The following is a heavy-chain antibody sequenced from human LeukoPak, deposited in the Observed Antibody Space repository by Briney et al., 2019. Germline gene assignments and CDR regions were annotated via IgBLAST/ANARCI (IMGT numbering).Heavy chain of an antibody. Sequence: GESLKISCKGPEFDFDDYWIGWVRQVPGRGLEWMGIVYPAGSYIHYSPSFQGRVSISVDRSVSTTYLQWTSLKASDSGIYFCARRKYFDTYLDPWGQGTLVTVSS. J-gene: IGHJ5*02. V-gene: IGHV5-51*01. CDR2: VYPAGSYI. D-gene: IGHD3-9*01. CDR1: EFDFDDYW. CDR3: ARRKYFDTYLDP.